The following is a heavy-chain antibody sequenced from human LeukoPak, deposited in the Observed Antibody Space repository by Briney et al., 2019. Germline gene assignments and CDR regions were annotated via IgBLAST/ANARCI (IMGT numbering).Heavy chain of an antibody. CDR1: GFSVSNNY. CDR3: ARGAARYGDF. CDR2: IYTGGST. Sequence: GGSLRLSCAASGFSVSNNYVNWVRQAPGKGLEWVSVIYTGGSTYYADSVKGRFTISRDNSKNTLYLQMNSLRAEDTAVYYCARGAARYGDFWGQGTLVTVSS. J-gene: IGHJ4*02. D-gene: IGHD6-6*01. V-gene: IGHV3-53*01.